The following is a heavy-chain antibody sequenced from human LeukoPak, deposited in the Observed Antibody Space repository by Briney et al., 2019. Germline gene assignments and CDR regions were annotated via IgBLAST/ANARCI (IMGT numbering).Heavy chain of an antibody. Sequence: SVKVSCKASGGTFSSCAISWVRQAPGQGLEWMGGIIPIFGTANYAQKFQGRVTITADESTSTAYMELSSLRSEDTAVYYCARGGSYTSAHNWFDPWGQGTLVTVSS. CDR2: IIPIFGTA. V-gene: IGHV1-69*13. CDR3: ARGGSYTSAHNWFDP. CDR1: GGTFSSCA. J-gene: IGHJ5*02. D-gene: IGHD1-26*01.